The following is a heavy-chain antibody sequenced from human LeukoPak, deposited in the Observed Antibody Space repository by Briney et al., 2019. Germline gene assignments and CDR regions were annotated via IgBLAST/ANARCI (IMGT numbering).Heavy chain of an antibody. D-gene: IGHD6-13*01. Sequence: GGSLRLSCAASGFTFSNYAVSWVRQAPGKGLEWVSTISSSGGYTYYADSVKGRFTISRDNSKNTVYLQLNSLRAEDTAVYYCATTGGSWYDGSFDYWGQGTLVTVSS. CDR2: ISSSGGYT. CDR1: GFTFSNYA. J-gene: IGHJ4*02. V-gene: IGHV3-23*01. CDR3: ATTGGSWYDGSFDY.